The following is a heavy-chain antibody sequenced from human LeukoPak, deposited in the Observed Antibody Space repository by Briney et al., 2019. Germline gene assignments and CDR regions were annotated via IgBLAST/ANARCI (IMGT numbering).Heavy chain of an antibody. CDR3: ANEIRPNDY. D-gene: IGHD4-17*01. CDR2: ISISGGTT. J-gene: IGHJ4*02. V-gene: IGHV3-23*01. Sequence: GGSLRLSCAASGLSFSFYAMSWVRQAPGMGLEWVSSISISGGTTYYADSVKGRFTISRENSKSTLYLQMNNLRADDTAVYYCANEIRPNDYWGQGTLVTVSS. CDR1: GLSFSFYA.